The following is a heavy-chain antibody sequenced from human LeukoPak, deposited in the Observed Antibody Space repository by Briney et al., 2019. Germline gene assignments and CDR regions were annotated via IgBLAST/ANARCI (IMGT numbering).Heavy chain of an antibody. Sequence: SETLSLTCTVSGGSISSYYWSWIRQPPGKGLEWIGRIYTSGSTNYNPSLKSRVTMSVDTSKNQFSLKLSSVTAADTAVYYCARGGGGGTYYYYYYMDVWGKGTTVTVSS. V-gene: IGHV4-4*07. CDR1: GGSISSYY. J-gene: IGHJ6*03. CDR2: IYTSGST. CDR3: ARGGGGGTYYYYYYMDV. D-gene: IGHD1-26*01.